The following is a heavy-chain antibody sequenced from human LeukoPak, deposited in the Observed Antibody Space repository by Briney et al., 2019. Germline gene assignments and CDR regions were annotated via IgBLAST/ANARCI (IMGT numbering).Heavy chain of an antibody. V-gene: IGHV3-11*01. J-gene: IGHJ3*02. D-gene: IGHD2-15*01. CDR1: GFTFSDYY. CDR2: ISNNGRSM. Sequence: GGSLRLSCAASGFTFSDYYMGWIRQAPGTGLEWVSYISNNGRSMYHADSVKGRFTISRDNAKNSLYLQMNSLRAEDTAVYYCARVGCSGGNCPDAFDTWGQGTVVTVSS. CDR3: ARVGCSGGNCPDAFDT.